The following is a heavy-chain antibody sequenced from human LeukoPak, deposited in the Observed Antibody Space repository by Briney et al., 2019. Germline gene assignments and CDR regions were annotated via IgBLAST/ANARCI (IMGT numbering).Heavy chain of an antibody. CDR2: IYHSGST. CDR3: ATGGAYADFEY. D-gene: IGHD2-2*01. CDR1: GYSISSGYY. Sequence: SETLSLTCTVSGYSISSGYYWGWIRQPPGKGLEWIGSIYHSGSTYYNPSLKSRVTISVDTSKNQFSLKLSSVTAADTAVYYCATGGAYADFEYWGQGILVTVSS. V-gene: IGHV4-38-2*02. J-gene: IGHJ4*02.